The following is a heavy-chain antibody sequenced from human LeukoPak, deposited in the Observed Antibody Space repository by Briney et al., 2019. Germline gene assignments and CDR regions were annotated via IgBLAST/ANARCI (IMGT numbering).Heavy chain of an antibody. D-gene: IGHD3-16*02. CDR3: ARDPPYVWGSYRYFDY. CDR2: INPNSGGT. Sequence: GASVKVSCKASGYTFTGYYMHWVRQAPGQGLEWMGWINPNSGGTNYAQKFQGRVTMTRDTSISTAYIELSRLRSDDTAVYYCARDPPYVWGSYRYFDYWGQGTLVTVSS. V-gene: IGHV1-2*02. CDR1: GYTFTGYY. J-gene: IGHJ4*02.